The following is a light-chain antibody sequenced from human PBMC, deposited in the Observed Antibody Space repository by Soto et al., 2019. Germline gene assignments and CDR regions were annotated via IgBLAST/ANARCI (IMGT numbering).Light chain of an antibody. CDR1: QSVDIN. CDR2: VAS. V-gene: IGKV3-15*01. J-gene: IGKJ1*01. Sequence: EIVLTQSPATLSVSPGERVTLSCRASQSVDINLAWYQQKPGQAPRLLIYVASTKATDMPGRFSGRGSGTELTLTISSLQSEDFAVYYCQQYRNWPRTFGQGTKVDIK. CDR3: QQYRNWPRT.